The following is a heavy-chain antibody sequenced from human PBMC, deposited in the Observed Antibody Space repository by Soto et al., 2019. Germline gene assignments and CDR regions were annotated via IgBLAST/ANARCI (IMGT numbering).Heavy chain of an antibody. Sequence: PSQTLSLTCAISGDSVSSNIASWHWISQSPSRGLEWLARTYYRSKWYNDYAVSVKRRITIHPDTSKTQFSLHLNSVTPADTALYYCARDGGDGYNVLDSWGQGTLVTVSS. CDR2: TYYRSKWYN. CDR1: GDSVSSNIAS. J-gene: IGHJ4*02. CDR3: ARDGGDGYNVLDS. V-gene: IGHV6-1*01. D-gene: IGHD2-21*01.